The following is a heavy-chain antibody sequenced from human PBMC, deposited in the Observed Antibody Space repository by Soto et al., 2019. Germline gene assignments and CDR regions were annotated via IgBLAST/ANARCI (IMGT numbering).Heavy chain of an antibody. Sequence: QVQLVQSGAEVKKPGSSVKVSCKASGGTFSTDSVSWVRQAPGQGLEWMGGIIPMFGTANNAQKFQGRVTITADESTSTAYMELSSLRSEDTAVYFCAREIDGYYGMDVWGQGSTVTGAS. CDR2: IIPMFGTA. CDR3: AREIDGYYGMDV. CDR1: GGTFSTDS. V-gene: IGHV1-69*12. J-gene: IGHJ6*02.